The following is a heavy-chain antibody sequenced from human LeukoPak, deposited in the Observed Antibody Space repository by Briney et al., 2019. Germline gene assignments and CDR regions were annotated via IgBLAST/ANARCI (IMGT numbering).Heavy chain of an antibody. J-gene: IGHJ4*02. D-gene: IGHD3-10*01. V-gene: IGHV4-31*03. CDR2: ISNSGST. Sequence: SQTLSLTCTVSGGSINSGGYYWSWIRQHPGKGLEWIGYISNSGSTYYHPSLRSRLAISVDTSKNQFSLELSSVTAADTAVYYCARDAGGPHDYWGQGTLVTVSS. CDR1: GGSINSGGYY. CDR3: ARDAGGPHDY.